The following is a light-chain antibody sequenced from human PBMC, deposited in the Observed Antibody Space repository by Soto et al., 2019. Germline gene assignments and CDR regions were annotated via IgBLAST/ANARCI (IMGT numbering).Light chain of an antibody. Sequence: VLTQSPGTLSLSPGERASLSCRASQTVSGSYVAWYQQKPGQTPRLLIYGASSRATGIPDRFSGSGSGTDFTLTISSLQPDDFATYYCQQYKIYSQTFGQGTKVDIK. V-gene: IGKV3-20*01. CDR2: GAS. CDR1: QTVSGSY. J-gene: IGKJ1*01. CDR3: QQYKIYSQT.